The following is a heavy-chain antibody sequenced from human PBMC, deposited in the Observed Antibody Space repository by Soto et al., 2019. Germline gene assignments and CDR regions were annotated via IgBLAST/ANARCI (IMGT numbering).Heavy chain of an antibody. CDR2: IYYSGST. V-gene: IGHV4-59*01. J-gene: IGHJ4*02. Sequence: KPSETLSLTCTVSGGSISSYYWSWIRQPPGKGLEWIGYIYYSGSTNYNPSLKSRVTISVDTSKNQFSLKLSSVTAADTAVYYCARSYYYDSSGYYSMYYFDYWGQGTLVTVSS. D-gene: IGHD3-22*01. CDR1: GGSISSYY. CDR3: ARSYYYDSSGYYSMYYFDY.